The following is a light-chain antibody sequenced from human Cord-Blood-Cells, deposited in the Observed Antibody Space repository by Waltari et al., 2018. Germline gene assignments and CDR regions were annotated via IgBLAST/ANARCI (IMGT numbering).Light chain of an antibody. V-gene: IGLV2-14*01. CDR3: SSYTSSSTLV. Sequence: QSALTHPPSVSGSPGQSITIPCTGTSSDVGGYNYVTRYQQLPVKAPKLMIYDVSNRPAGVSNRFSGSKSGNTASLTISGLQAEDEADYYCSSYTSSSTLVFGGGTKLTVL. J-gene: IGLJ2*01. CDR2: DVS. CDR1: SSDVGGYNY.